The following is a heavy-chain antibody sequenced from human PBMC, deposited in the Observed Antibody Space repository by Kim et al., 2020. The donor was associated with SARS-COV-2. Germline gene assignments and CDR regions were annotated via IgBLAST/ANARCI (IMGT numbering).Heavy chain of an antibody. V-gene: IGHV3-66*01. J-gene: IGHJ5*02. CDR3: ARGPRFGTFSGGSWFDP. CDR1: GFTVTSNY. CDR2: IYSDGST. Sequence: GGSLRLSCVASGFTVTSNYMAWVRQAPGKGLKLVSLIYSDGSTYYADSVKGRFTISRDNYKNTLYLQMNDLRDEDMAVYYCARGPRFGTFSGGSWFDPWG. D-gene: IGHD3-16*01.